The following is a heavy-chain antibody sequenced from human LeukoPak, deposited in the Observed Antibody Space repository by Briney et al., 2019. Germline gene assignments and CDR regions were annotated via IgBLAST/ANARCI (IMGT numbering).Heavy chain of an antibody. CDR3: ARHRPWAIYDY. J-gene: IGHJ4*02. CDR1: GGSFSGYY. V-gene: IGHV4-34*01. Sequence: SETLSLTCAVYGGSFSGYYWSWIRQPPGKGLEWIGEINHSGSTNYNPSLKSRVTISVDTSKNQFSLRLSSVTAADSAVYYCARHRPWAIYDYWGQGTLVTVSS. CDR2: INHSGST. D-gene: IGHD7-27*01.